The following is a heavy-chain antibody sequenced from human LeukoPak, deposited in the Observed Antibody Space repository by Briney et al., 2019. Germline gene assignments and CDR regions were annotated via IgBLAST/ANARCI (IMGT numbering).Heavy chain of an antibody. CDR3: ALMATGTVDY. D-gene: IGHD5-24*01. V-gene: IGHV3-64*01. Sequence: GGSLRLSCAASGFTFSSYWMSWVRQAPGKGLEYVSAISSNGGSTYYANSVKGRFTISRDNSKNTLYLQMGSLRAEDMAVYYCALMATGTVDYWGQGTLVTVSS. CDR2: ISSNGGST. J-gene: IGHJ4*02. CDR1: GFTFSSYW.